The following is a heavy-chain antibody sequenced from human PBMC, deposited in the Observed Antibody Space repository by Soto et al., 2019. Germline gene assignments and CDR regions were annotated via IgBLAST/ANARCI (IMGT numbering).Heavy chain of an antibody. D-gene: IGHD3-22*01. J-gene: IGHJ4*02. CDR1: GYTLTRYD. CDR3: ARGDSYYDGTAYYYYFDF. CDR2: MNPYNGNT. Sequence: ASVKVSCKASGYTLTRYDLHWVRQPTGQGLEWMGWMNPYNGNTGYAQEFRGRVTMTRDTSTDTAYMELSSLRSEDTAVYFCARGDSYYDGTAYYYYFDFWGQGTLVTVSS. V-gene: IGHV1-8*01.